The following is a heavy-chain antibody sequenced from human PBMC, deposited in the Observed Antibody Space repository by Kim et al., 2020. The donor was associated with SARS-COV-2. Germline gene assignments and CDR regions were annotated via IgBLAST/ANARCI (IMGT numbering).Heavy chain of an antibody. D-gene: IGHD3-10*01. CDR2: ISWNSGSI. CDR1: GFTFDDYA. J-gene: IGHJ4*02. Sequence: GGSLRLSCAASGFTFDDYAMHWVRQAPGKGLEWVSGISWNSGSIGYADSVKGRFTISRDNAKNSLYLQMNSLRAEDTALYYCAKSPQTYYGSGSYYNQFDYCGQGTLVTVSS. V-gene: IGHV3-9*01. CDR3: AKSPQTYYGSGSYYNQFDY.